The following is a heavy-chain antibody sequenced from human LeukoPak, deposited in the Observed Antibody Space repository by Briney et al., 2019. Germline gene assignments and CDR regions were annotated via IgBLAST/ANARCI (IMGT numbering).Heavy chain of an antibody. Sequence: GASLRLSCAASGFIFSNYAMSWVRKAPAKGLSLVSAITGSGGSTYYGDSVNGRFIISRDNSKHTLYLQMNSLRAEDTAVYYCAKWGDYDVLTGYYVSDYWGQGTLVTVSS. J-gene: IGHJ4*02. D-gene: IGHD3-9*01. CDR3: AKWGDYDVLTGYYVSDY. V-gene: IGHV3-23*01. CDR1: GFIFSNYA. CDR2: ITGSGGST.